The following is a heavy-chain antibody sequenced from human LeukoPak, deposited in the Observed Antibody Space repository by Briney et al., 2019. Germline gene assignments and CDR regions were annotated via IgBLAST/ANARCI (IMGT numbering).Heavy chain of an antibody. CDR3: TKRQGPTSGSYDYFDP. CDR1: GGSISGNY. V-gene: IGHV4-4*09. D-gene: IGHD1-26*01. J-gene: IGHJ5*02. Sequence: SETLSLTCTVSGGSISGNYWSWIRQPPGQGLEWIAYIHSSGYTNYNPSLKSRVTISVDTSNNQFSSKVTSVTAADTAMYYCTKRQGPTSGSYDYFDPWGQGALVTVSS. CDR2: IHSSGYT.